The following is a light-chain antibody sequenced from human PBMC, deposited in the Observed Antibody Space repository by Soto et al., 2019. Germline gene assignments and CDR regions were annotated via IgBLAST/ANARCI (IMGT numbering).Light chain of an antibody. J-gene: IGKJ4*01. CDR3: QQSYSTPLT. Sequence: IQITQSPSTLPASVGDRVTITCRASQSISSWLAWYQQQPGKAPKLLIYAASSLQSGVPSRFSGSGSGTDFTLTISSLQPEDFATYYCQQSYSTPLTFGGGTKVDIK. CDR1: QSISSW. CDR2: AAS. V-gene: IGKV1-39*01.